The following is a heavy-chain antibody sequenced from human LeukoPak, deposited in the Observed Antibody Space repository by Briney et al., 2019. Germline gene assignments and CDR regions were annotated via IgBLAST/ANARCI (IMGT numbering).Heavy chain of an antibody. CDR2: ISSLSGTI. CDR3: ARGNSGSYSQDWFDP. CDR1: GPTFSSYS. J-gene: IGHJ5*02. V-gene: IGHV3-48*02. Sequence: GGSLRLSCEASGPTFSSYSMNWVRQAPGEGLEWISYISSLSGTINYADSVKGRFTISRDNAKKSLYLQMNSLRDDDMALYYCARGNSGSYSQDWFDPWGQGTLVTVSS. D-gene: IGHD1-26*01.